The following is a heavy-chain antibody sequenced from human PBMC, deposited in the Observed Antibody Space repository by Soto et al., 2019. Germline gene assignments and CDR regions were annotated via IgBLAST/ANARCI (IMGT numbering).Heavy chain of an antibody. Sequence: SETLSLTCTVSGGSISSYYWSWIRQPPGKGLEWIGYIYYSGSTNYNPSLKSRVTISVDTSKNQFSLKLSSVTAADTAVYYCARVSPHSYGYGGLGYYYYYGMDVWGQGTTVTVSS. CDR2: IYYSGST. CDR3: ARVSPHSYGYGGLGYYYYYGMDV. J-gene: IGHJ6*02. CDR1: GGSISSYY. D-gene: IGHD5-18*01. V-gene: IGHV4-59*01.